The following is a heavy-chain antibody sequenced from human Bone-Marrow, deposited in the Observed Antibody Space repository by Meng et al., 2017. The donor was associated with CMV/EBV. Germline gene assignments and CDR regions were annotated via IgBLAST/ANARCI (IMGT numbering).Heavy chain of an antibody. V-gene: IGHV1-2*02. CDR1: GYTFTGYY. CDR2: INPNSGGT. J-gene: IGHJ4*02. D-gene: IGHD3-10*01. CDR3: ARGYYGSGSPIY. Sequence: ASVKVSCKASGYTFTGYYMHWVRQAPGQGLEWMGWINPNSGGTNYAQKFQGRVTITADKSTSTAYMELSSLRSEDTAVYYCARGYYGSGSPIYWGQGTLVTVSS.